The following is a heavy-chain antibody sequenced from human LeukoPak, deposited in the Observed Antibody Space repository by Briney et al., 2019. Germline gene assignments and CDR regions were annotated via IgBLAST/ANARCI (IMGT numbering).Heavy chain of an antibody. Sequence: SETLSLTCTASGASISSYYWSWIRQPPGRGLEWIGYSSYSGSTDYNPSLRSRVTLSVDTSKNQLSLKLSSVTAADTAVYYCGRRTSYDTLTGYTYWYFDLWGRGTLVTVSS. CDR1: GASISSYY. V-gene: IGHV4-59*01. D-gene: IGHD3-9*01. CDR3: GRRTSYDTLTGYTYWYFDL. CDR2: SSYSGST. J-gene: IGHJ2*01.